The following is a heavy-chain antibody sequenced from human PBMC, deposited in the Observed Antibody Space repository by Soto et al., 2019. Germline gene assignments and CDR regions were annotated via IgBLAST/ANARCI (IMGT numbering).Heavy chain of an antibody. J-gene: IGHJ4*02. V-gene: IGHV4-39*01. D-gene: IGHD2-2*01. CDR1: GGSISSSSYY. Sequence: QLQLQESGPGLVKPSETLSLTCTVSGGSISSSSYYWGWIRQPPGKGLEWIGGIYYSGSTYYNPSLKSRVTISVDTSKNQFSLKLSSVTAADTAVYYCARHSFVPAAAIPGHYFDYWGQGTLVTVSS. CDR2: IYYSGST. CDR3: ARHSFVPAAAIPGHYFDY.